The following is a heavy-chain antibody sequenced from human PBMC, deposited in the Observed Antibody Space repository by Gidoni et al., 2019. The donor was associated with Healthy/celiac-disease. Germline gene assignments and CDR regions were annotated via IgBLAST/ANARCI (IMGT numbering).Heavy chain of an antibody. Sequence: QVQLVQSGAEVKKPGSSVNVACKASGGTCSSYAITWVRQAPGQGLEWMGGIIPIFGTANYAQQFQGRVTITADESTSTAYKELSSLGSEDTAVYYCATHLYDILTGYSAHLPRWAYWGQGTLVTVSS. CDR2: IIPIFGTA. CDR3: ATHLYDILTGYSAHLPRWAY. J-gene: IGHJ4*02. D-gene: IGHD3-9*01. CDR1: GGTCSSYA. V-gene: IGHV1-69*01.